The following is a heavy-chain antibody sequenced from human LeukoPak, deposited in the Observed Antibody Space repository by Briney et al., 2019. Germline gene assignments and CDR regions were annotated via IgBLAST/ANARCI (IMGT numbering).Heavy chain of an antibody. CDR2: ISTNTGSP. Sequence: ASVKVSCKASGYIFTNYVMNWVRQAPGQGLEWMGRISTNTGSPTYAQGFTGRFVFSLDTSVSTAYLQISSLKAEDTAVYYCARGERLLWFAQNYWGQGTLVTVSS. V-gene: IGHV7-4-1*02. CDR3: ARGERLLWFAQNY. J-gene: IGHJ4*02. CDR1: GYIFTNYV. D-gene: IGHD3-10*01.